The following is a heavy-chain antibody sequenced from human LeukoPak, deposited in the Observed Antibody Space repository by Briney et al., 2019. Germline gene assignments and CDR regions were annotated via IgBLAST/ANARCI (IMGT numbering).Heavy chain of an antibody. Sequence: GGSLRLSCAASGFTISNYAMSWVRQAPGKGLEWVSGISRGGSTYYADSVKGRFTISRDNAKNSLYLQMNSLRAEDTAVYYCARVLGSSGRIDYWGQGTLVTVSS. V-gene: IGHV3-53*01. D-gene: IGHD6-19*01. J-gene: IGHJ4*02. CDR1: GFTISNYA. CDR2: ISRGGST. CDR3: ARVLGSSGRIDY.